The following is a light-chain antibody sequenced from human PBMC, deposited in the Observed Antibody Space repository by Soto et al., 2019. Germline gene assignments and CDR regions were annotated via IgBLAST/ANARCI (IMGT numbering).Light chain of an antibody. J-gene: IGKJ2*01. CDR2: GAS. Sequence: IVLTQSPGTLSLSPGERATLSCRASQSVSSSYLAWYQQKPGQAPRLLIYGASSRATGIPDRFSGSGSGTDFTLTISRLEPEDFAVYYCQQYDRSYTFGQGTKLEIK. V-gene: IGKV3-20*01. CDR3: QQYDRSYT. CDR1: QSVSSSY.